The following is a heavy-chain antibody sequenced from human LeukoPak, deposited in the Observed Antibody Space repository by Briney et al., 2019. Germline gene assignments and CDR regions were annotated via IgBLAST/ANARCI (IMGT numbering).Heavy chain of an antibody. D-gene: IGHD6-13*01. CDR3: ARSFGASQQYTRSRYSYCMDV. V-gene: IGHV1-46*01. CDR2: INPSGGST. J-gene: IGHJ6*03. CDR1: GYTFTPYY. Sequence: ASVKVSCKASGYTFTPYYIHWVRQAPGQGLEWMGIINPSGGSTSYAQKFQGRVTMTRDMSTSTLYMELSSLRSEDTAAYYCARSFGASQQYTRSRYSYCMDVWGKGTTVTVSS.